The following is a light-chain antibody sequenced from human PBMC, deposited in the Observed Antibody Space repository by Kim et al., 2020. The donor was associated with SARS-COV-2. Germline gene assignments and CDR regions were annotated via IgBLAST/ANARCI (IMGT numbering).Light chain of an antibody. CDR3: QHSSSLPWT. J-gene: IGKJ1*01. CDR1: QTITTY. V-gene: IGKV1-39*01. Sequence: ASVGDIVTITCRASQTITTYLNWDQPTAGNAPRLLIYAASSLQGGVPSGFSGSGSGTEFTLTISRLQPEDFATYYCQHSSSLPWTFGQGTKVDIK. CDR2: AAS.